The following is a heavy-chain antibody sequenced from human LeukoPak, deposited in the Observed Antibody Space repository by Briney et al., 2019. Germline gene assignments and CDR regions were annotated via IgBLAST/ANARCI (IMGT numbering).Heavy chain of an antibody. J-gene: IGHJ4*02. V-gene: IGHV1-2*02. Sequence: ASVKVSCKVSGYTFTDHSIHWVRQAPGQGLEWMGWINPNNGGTNYAQKFQGRITMSKDTSISRAYMELSGLRSDDTAFYFCARGGGRSWVDYWGQGVLVTVSS. D-gene: IGHD2-15*01. CDR1: GYTFTDHS. CDR2: INPNNGGT. CDR3: ARGGGRSWVDY.